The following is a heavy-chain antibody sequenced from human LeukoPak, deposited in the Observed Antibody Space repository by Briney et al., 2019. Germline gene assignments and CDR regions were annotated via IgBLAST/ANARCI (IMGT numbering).Heavy chain of an antibody. J-gene: IGHJ4*02. Sequence: ASVKVSCKVSGYTLTELSMHWVRQATGQGLEWMGWMNPNSGNTGYAQKFQGRVTMTRNTSISTAYMELSSLRSEDTAVYYCARGLLVGGSGSEHDYWGQGTLVTVSS. CDR2: MNPNSGNT. CDR3: ARGLLVGGSGSEHDY. D-gene: IGHD3-10*01. CDR1: GYTLTELS. V-gene: IGHV1-8*01.